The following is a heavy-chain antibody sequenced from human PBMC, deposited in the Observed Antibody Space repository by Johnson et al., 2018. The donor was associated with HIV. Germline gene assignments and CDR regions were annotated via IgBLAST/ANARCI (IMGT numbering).Heavy chain of an antibody. V-gene: IGHV3-9*01. Sequence: VQLVESGGGLVQPGRSLRLSCAASGFTFDDYAMHWVRQAPGNGLECVSGINWNGGSTGYADSVKGRFTISRDNAKNSLHLQMNSLRAEDTAFYYCARDRRNRQWQRLDAFDIWGQGTMVIVSS. D-gene: IGHD6-19*01. CDR1: GFTFDDYA. CDR2: INWNGGST. CDR3: ARDRRNRQWQRLDAFDI. J-gene: IGHJ3*02.